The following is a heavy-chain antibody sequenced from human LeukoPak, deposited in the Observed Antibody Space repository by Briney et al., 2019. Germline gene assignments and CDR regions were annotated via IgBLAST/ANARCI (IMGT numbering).Heavy chain of an antibody. CDR2: ISSSGSTI. Sequence: GGSLRLSCAASEFTFSSYEMNWVRQAPGKGLEWVSYISSSGSTIYYADSVKGRFTISRDNAKNSLYLQMNSLRAEDTAVYYCARTYDSSGYYYSYYFDYWGQGTLVTVSS. CDR1: EFTFSSYE. J-gene: IGHJ4*02. D-gene: IGHD3-22*01. CDR3: ARTYDSSGYYYSYYFDY. V-gene: IGHV3-48*03.